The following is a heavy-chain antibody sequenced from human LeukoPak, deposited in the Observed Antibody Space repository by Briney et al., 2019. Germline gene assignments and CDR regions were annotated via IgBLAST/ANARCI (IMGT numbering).Heavy chain of an antibody. J-gene: IGHJ4*02. CDR1: GFIFSSYV. Sequence: GGSLRLSCAASGFIFSSYVMHWVRQAPGKGLEWVAAVSNDGNHQYYAESVRGRISISRDNSKNTLYLQINSLRGEDTAVYHCARSSRSGFWFAGADYWGQGTLVTVSS. CDR3: ARSSRSGFWFAGADY. D-gene: IGHD3-10*01. CDR2: VSNDGNHQ. V-gene: IGHV3-30*03.